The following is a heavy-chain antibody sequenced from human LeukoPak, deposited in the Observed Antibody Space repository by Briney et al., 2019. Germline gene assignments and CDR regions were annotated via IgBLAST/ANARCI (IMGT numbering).Heavy chain of an antibody. V-gene: IGHV6-1*01. J-gene: IGHJ4*02. Sequence: SQTLSLTCAISGDSVSSNTAAWYWIRQSPSRGLEWLGRTYYRSSWYFEYAVSVRSRIPINADTSKNHFSLQLNPLTPDDTAVYYCARDPSGDQGLDSWGQGTLVTVSS. D-gene: IGHD3-10*01. CDR2: TYYRSSWYF. CDR1: GDSVSSNTAA. CDR3: ARDPSGDQGLDS.